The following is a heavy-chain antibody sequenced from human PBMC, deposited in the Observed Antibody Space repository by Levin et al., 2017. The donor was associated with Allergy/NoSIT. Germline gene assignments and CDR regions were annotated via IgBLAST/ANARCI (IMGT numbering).Heavy chain of an antibody. Sequence: GESLKISCKASGYTFTSYAMHWVRQAPGQRLEWMGWINAGNGNTKYSQKFQGRVTITRDTSASTAYMELSSLRSEDTAVYYCARGSYCSSTSCPLYNWFDPWGQGTLVTVSS. CDR2: INAGNGNT. CDR1: GYTFTSYA. V-gene: IGHV1-3*01. CDR3: ARGSYCSSTSCPLYNWFDP. D-gene: IGHD2-2*01. J-gene: IGHJ5*02.